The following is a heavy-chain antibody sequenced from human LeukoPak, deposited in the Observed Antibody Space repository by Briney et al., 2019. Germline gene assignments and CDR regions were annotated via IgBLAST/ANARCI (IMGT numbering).Heavy chain of an antibody. D-gene: IGHD3-16*01. CDR3: GGEPGGGDEFDY. V-gene: IGHV3-7*01. CDR1: GFIFSNYW. Sequence: GGSLRLSCAASGFIFSNYWMSWVRQAPGKGLEWVANIKQDGSDKYYVDSVKGRFTISRDNSKNTLYLQMNSLRAEDTAVYYWGGEPGGGDEFDYWGQGTLVTVSS. CDR2: IKQDGSDK. J-gene: IGHJ4*02.